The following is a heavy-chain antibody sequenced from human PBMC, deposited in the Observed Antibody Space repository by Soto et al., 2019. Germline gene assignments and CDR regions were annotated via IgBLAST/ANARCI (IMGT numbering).Heavy chain of an antibody. CDR3: AKKAGQYYYASSDNEIS. D-gene: IGHD3-22*01. CDR1: GFTFSSYA. CDR2: ISGSGGST. V-gene: IGHV3-23*01. Sequence: GGSLRLSCAASGFTFSSYAMSWVRQAPGKGLEWVSAISGSGGSTYYADSVKGRFTISRDNSKNTLYLQMNSLRAEDTAVYYCAKKAGQYYYASSDNEISWGQGTMVTVSS. J-gene: IGHJ3*01.